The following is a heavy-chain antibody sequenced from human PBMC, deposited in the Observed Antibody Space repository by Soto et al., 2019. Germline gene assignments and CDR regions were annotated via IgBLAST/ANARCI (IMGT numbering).Heavy chain of an antibody. D-gene: IGHD4-17*01. CDR3: ARDSGTTVTGAYWYFDL. Sequence: QVQLQESGPGLVKPSQTLSLTCTVSGGSISSGGYYWSWIRQHPGKGLEWIGYTYYSGSTYYNPSLKSRVTISVDTSKNQFSLKLSSVTAADTAVYYCARDSGTTVTGAYWYFDLWGRGTLVTVSS. CDR1: GGSISSGGYY. CDR2: TYYSGST. J-gene: IGHJ2*01. V-gene: IGHV4-31*03.